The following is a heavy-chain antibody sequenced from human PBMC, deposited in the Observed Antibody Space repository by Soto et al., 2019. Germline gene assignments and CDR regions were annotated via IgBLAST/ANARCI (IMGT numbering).Heavy chain of an antibody. J-gene: IGHJ4*02. CDR3: ARQGTTIFGVVIITYFDY. CDR2: IYPGDSDT. D-gene: IGHD3-3*01. CDR1: GYSFTSYW. V-gene: IGHV5-51*01. Sequence: GESLKISCKGYGYSFTSYWIGWVRQMPGKGLEWMGIIYPGDSDTRYSPSFQGQVTISADKSISTAYLQWSSLKASDTAMYYCARQGTTIFGVVIITYFDYWGQGTLVTVSS.